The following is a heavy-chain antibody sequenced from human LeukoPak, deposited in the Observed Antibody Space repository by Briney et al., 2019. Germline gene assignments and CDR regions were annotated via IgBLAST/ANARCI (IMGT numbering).Heavy chain of an antibody. CDR1: GGSFSGYY. Sequence: SETLSLTCAVYGGSFSGYYWSWIRQPPGKGLEWIGEINHSGSTNYNPSLKSRVTISVDTSKNQFSLKLSSVTAADTAVYYCARGTGYYGSGSYPDYWGQGTLVTVSS. D-gene: IGHD3-10*01. CDR3: ARGTGYYGSGSYPDY. J-gene: IGHJ4*02. V-gene: IGHV4-34*01. CDR2: INHSGST.